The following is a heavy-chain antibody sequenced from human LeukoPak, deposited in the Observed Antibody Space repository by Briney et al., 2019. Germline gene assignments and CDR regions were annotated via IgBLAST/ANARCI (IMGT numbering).Heavy chain of an antibody. CDR3: ARDRYYYDSSGYYSTLFDY. D-gene: IGHD3-22*01. CDR2: INHSGST. J-gene: IGHJ4*02. V-gene: IGHV4-34*01. CDR1: GGSFSGYY. Sequence: SETLSLTCAVYGGSFSGYYWSWIRQPPGKGLEWIGEINHSGSTNYNPSLKSRVTISVDTSKNQFSLKLSSVTAADTAVYYCARDRYYYDSSGYYSTLFDYWGQGTLVTVSS.